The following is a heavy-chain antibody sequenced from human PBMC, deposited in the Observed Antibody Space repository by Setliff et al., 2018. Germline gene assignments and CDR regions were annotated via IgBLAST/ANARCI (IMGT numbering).Heavy chain of an antibody. CDR3: GRGPNVWSGYYSLRLRWFDP. CDR2: INHSGST. D-gene: IGHD3-3*01. J-gene: IGHJ5*02. V-gene: IGHV4-34*01. Sequence: SETLSLTCAVYGASFSVYYWSWIRQPPGKGLEWIGEINHSGSTNYNPSLKSRVTISVDTSKNQFSLKLSSVTAADTAVYYCGRGPNVWSGYYSLRLRWFDPWGQGTLVTVSS. CDR1: GASFSVYY.